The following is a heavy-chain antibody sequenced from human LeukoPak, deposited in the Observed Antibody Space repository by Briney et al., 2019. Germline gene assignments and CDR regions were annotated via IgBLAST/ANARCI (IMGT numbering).Heavy chain of an antibody. CDR2: ISSSGTLM. D-gene: IGHD4-17*01. CDR3: AGSITDYGDYDSPFFDY. J-gene: IGHJ4*02. V-gene: IGHV3-48*03. Sequence: GGSLRLSCAASGFTFSNYEMNWVRQAPGKGLEWVSYISSSGTLMFYSDSVKGRFTISRDNASVSLQMNSLRAEDTALYYCAGSITDYGDYDSPFFDYWGQGTLVTVSS. CDR1: GFTFSNYE.